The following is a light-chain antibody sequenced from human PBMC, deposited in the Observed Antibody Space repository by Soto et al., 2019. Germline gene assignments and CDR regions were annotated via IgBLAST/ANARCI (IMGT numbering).Light chain of an antibody. CDR3: MQPKVVWT. Sequence: DAVLTQSPLSLPVTLGQPASIACRSNESPAYSDGITYLRWLQQRPGQSPRRLIYNVSNRDSGVPDRFSGSGSGTDFTLKISGVEAEDVGIYYCMQPKVVWTFGQGTKVEI. CDR1: ESPAYSDGITY. V-gene: IGKV2-30*01. J-gene: IGKJ1*01. CDR2: NVS.